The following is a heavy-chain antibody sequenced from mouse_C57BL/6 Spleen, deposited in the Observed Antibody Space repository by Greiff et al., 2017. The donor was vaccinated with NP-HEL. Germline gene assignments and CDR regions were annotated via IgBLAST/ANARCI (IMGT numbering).Heavy chain of an antibody. CDR3: VTSVGATDWYFDG. V-gene: IGHV1-82*01. Sequence: QVQLQQSGPELVKPGASVKISCKASGYAFSSSWMNWVKQRPGKGLEWIGRIYPGAGDTTYNGKFKVQATLPAANSSSKTYMELSSLTSEDSAVYFCVTSVGATDWYFDGWGTGTTVTVSS. CDR1: GYAFSSSW. D-gene: IGHD1-1*01. CDR2: IYPGAGDT. J-gene: IGHJ1*03.